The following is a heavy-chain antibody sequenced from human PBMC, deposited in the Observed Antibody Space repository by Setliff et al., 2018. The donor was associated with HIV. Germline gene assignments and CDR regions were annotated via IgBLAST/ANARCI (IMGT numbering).Heavy chain of an antibody. Sequence: GGSLRLSCAASGFTFSSYAMTWVRQAPGKGLEWVSVMSGSGGSIAYADSVKGRFTISRDNAKNSLYLQMNSLRAEDTAVYYCARVSELLAYYMDVWGKGTTVTVSS. CDR3: ARVSELLAYYMDV. J-gene: IGHJ6*03. CDR2: MSGSGGSI. CDR1: GFTFSSYA. V-gene: IGHV3-23*01. D-gene: IGHD1-26*01.